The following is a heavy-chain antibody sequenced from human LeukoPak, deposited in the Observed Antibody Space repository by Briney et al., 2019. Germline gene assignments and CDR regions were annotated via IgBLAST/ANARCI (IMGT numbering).Heavy chain of an antibody. J-gene: IGHJ4*02. Sequence: SETLSLTCAVYGDSFSRYYWNWVRQPPGKPLEYIGEINRAGTTNYNPSLKTRVTLSIDTSKNQFSLRLTSVTAADTAVYFCAKTPTALVRGGYYFDSWGQGTLVTVSS. CDR3: AKTPTALVRGGYYFDS. V-gene: IGHV4-34*01. CDR2: INRAGTT. D-gene: IGHD6-6*01. CDR1: GDSFSRYY.